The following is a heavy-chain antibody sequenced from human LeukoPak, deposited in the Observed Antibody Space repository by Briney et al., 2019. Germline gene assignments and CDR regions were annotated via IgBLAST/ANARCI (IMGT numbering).Heavy chain of an antibody. J-gene: IGHJ4*02. Sequence: GGFLRLSCEASGFSFSTSGVHRVRQAPGKGLEWMAVISKDGRKNHYADSVKGRFTISRDNSKSTLFLQMNSLRPEDTAIYYCARDLLNYGSAYYDVGIFDSWGQGTLVTVSS. CDR3: ARDLLNYGSAYYDVGIFDS. D-gene: IGHD3-10*01. CDR1: GFSFSTSG. CDR2: ISKDGRKN. V-gene: IGHV3-30*04.